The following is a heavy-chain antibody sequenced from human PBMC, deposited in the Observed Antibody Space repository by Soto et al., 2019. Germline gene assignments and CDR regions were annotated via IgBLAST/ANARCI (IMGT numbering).Heavy chain of an antibody. D-gene: IGHD3-9*01. J-gene: IGHJ4*02. V-gene: IGHV5-51*01. Sequence: PEESLKISCKGSGYSFTSYWIGWVRQMPGKGLEWMGIIYPGDSDTRYSPSFQGQVTISADKSISTAYLQWSSLKASDTAMYYCARRRPYYDILTSSQYLFDYWGQGTLVTVSS. CDR3: ARRRPYYDILTSSQYLFDY. CDR1: GYSFTSYW. CDR2: IYPGDSDT.